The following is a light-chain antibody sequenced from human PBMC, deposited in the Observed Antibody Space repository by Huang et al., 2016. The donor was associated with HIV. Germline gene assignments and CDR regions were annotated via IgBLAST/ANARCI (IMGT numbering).Light chain of an antibody. CDR1: QSISAY. V-gene: IGKV1-39*01. CDR3: QHSYSFPRT. Sequence: DIQMTQSPSSLYASVGDRVTISCRASQSISAYLNLYQHRPGRAPKLVIYATSDLQGGVPSRFSVSRSGTQFTLTISSLQPEDFATYYCQHSYSFPRTFGQGTKLDIK. J-gene: IGKJ2*01. CDR2: ATS.